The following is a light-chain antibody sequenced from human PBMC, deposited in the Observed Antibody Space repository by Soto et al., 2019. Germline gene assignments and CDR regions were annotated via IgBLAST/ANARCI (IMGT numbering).Light chain of an antibody. J-gene: IGKJ2*01. Sequence: EIVLTQSPGTLSLSPGERVTLSCRASQSVSSTYLAWYQQNPGQAPSLLIYGASSRATGIPDRFSGSGSGTDFTLTISRLEPEDFAVYYCQQFGSSPLYTFGQGTKLEIK. V-gene: IGKV3-20*01. CDR1: QSVSSTY. CDR3: QQFGSSPLYT. CDR2: GAS.